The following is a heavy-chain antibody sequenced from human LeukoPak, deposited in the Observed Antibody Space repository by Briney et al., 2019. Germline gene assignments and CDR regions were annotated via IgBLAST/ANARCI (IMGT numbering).Heavy chain of an antibody. CDR3: ARVGGGAYSSSWFDY. D-gene: IGHD6-13*01. Sequence: PSETLSLTCTVSGGSISSHYWSWIRQSPGKGLEWIGYIYYSGSTNYNPSLKSRVTISVDTSKNQFSLKLSSVTAADTAVYYCARVGGGAYSSSWFDYWGQGTLVTVSS. CDR2: IYYSGST. J-gene: IGHJ4*02. CDR1: GGSISSHY. V-gene: IGHV4-59*11.